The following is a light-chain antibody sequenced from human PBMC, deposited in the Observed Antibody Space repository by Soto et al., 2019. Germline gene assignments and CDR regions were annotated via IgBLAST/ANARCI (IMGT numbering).Light chain of an antibody. V-gene: IGLV4-69*01. CDR1: SGHSSYA. Sequence: QSVLTQSPSASASLGASVKLTCTLSSGHSSYAIAWHQQKPEKGPRFLMKLNSDGTHNKGDGIPDRFSGSSSGAERYLTISSLQSEDEADYYCQTWGTSTHVFAGGTKVTVL. CDR3: QTWGTSTHV. CDR2: LNSDGTH. J-gene: IGLJ3*02.